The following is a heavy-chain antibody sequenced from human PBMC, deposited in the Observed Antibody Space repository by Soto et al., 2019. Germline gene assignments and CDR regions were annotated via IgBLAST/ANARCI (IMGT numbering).Heavy chain of an antibody. CDR2: IYYSGST. D-gene: IGHD3-10*01. CDR3: ARGRSWRFGGYYFDY. V-gene: IGHV4-31*03. Sequence: SETLSLTCTVSGGSISSGGYYWSWIRQHPGNGLEWIGYIYYSGSTYYNPSLKSRVTISVDTSKNQFSLKLSSVTAADTAVYYCARGRSWRFGGYYFDYWGQGTLVTVSS. CDR1: GGSISSGGYY. J-gene: IGHJ4*02.